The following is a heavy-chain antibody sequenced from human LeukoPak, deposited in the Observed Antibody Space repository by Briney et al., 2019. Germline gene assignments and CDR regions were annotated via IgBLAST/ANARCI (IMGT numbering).Heavy chain of an antibody. Sequence: PGGSLRLSCAASGFTFSSYAMSWVRQAPGKGLEWVSAISGSGGSTYYADSVKGRFTISRDNSKNTLYLQMNSLRAEDTAVYYCAREREDIVVITGGFDIWGQGTMVTVSS. V-gene: IGHV3-23*01. CDR3: AREREDIVVITGGFDI. CDR1: GFTFSSYA. J-gene: IGHJ3*02. CDR2: ISGSGGST. D-gene: IGHD2-15*01.